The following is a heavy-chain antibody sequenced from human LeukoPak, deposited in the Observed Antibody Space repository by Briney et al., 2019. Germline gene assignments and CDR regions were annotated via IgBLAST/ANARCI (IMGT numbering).Heavy chain of an antibody. V-gene: IGHV3-23*01. CDR1: GFSFSNYA. D-gene: IGHD2-21*01. J-gene: IGHJ4*02. Sequence: GGSLRLSCAASGFSFSNYAMSWVRQAPGKGLEWVSGISGSGDSTYYADSVKGRFTISRDNSKNTLYLQMNSLRVEDTAVFYCANRAIGDSHWHYLDYWGQGTLVTVSS. CDR2: ISGSGDST. CDR3: ANRAIGDSHWHYLDY.